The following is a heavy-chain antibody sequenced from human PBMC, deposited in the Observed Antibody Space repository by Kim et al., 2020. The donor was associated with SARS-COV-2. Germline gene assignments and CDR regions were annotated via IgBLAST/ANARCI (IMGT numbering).Heavy chain of an antibody. CDR3: AAPYCSSTSCYDAFDN. CDR2: LVVGSGNT. V-gene: IGHV1-58*02. D-gene: IGHD2-2*01. CDR1: GFTVTSTA. Sequence: ALGFTVTSTAMPGVRQASGQRLEWIGWLVVGSGNTNYAQKFQERVTITRDMSTSTAYMELSSLRSEDTAVYYCAAPYCSSTSCYDAFDNW. J-gene: IGHJ3*02.